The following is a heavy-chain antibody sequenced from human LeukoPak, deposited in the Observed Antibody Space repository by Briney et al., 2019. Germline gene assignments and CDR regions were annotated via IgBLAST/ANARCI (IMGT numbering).Heavy chain of an antibody. CDR1: GFTFSSYG. J-gene: IGHJ4*02. CDR3: AKEAYYYDSSGYSYFDY. CDR2: ISYDGSNK. V-gene: IGHV3-30*18. Sequence: GGSLRLSCAASGFTFSSYGMHWVRQAPGKGLEWVAIISYDGSNKYYADSVKGRFTISRDNSKNTLYLQMNSLRAEDTAVYYCAKEAYYYDSSGYSYFDYWGQGTLVTVSS. D-gene: IGHD3-22*01.